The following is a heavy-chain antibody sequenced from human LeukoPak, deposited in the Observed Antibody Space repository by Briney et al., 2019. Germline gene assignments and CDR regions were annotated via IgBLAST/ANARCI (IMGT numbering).Heavy chain of an antibody. V-gene: IGHV4-34*12. CDR1: GGSISSYY. Sequence: SETRSLTCTVAGGSISSYYWSWIRQPPGKGLEWIGEIVHSGSTNYNPSLKSRVTISVDTSKNQFSPKLTSVTAADTAVYYCARRLRFVGVWFDPWGQGTLVTVSS. D-gene: IGHD3-10*01. J-gene: IGHJ5*02. CDR2: IVHSGST. CDR3: ARRLRFVGVWFDP.